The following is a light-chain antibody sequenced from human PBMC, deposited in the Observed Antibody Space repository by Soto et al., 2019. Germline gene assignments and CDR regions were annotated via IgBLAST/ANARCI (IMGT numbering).Light chain of an antibody. J-gene: IGLJ1*01. V-gene: IGLV2-23*01. CDR1: SSDVGAYNL. Sequence: QSALTQPASVSGSPGQSITISCTGTSSDVGAYNLVSWYQHHPGKAPKLMIYEGSKRPSGVSNRFSASKSGNTASLTISGLQAEDEADYHRCSYAGSDTHYVFGTGTKVTVL. CDR2: EGS. CDR3: CSYAGSDTHYV.